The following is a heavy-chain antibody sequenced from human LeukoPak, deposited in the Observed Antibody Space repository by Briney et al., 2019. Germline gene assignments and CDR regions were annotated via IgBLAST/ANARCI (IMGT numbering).Heavy chain of an antibody. CDR2: IYTSGST. CDR1: GGSISSGSYY. V-gene: IGHV4-61*02. CDR3: ASSHCGGDCQQGYYYYGMDV. Sequence: PSETLSLTCTVSGGSISSGSYYWSWIRQPAGKGLEWIGRIYTSGSTNYNPSLKSRVTVSVDTSKNQFSLKLSSVTAADTAVYYCASSHCGGDCQQGYYYYGMDVWGQGTTVTVSS. J-gene: IGHJ6*02. D-gene: IGHD2-21*02.